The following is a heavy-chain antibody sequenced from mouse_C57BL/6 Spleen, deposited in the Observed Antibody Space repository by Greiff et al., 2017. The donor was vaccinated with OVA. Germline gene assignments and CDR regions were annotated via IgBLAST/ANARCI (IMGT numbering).Heavy chain of an antibody. Sequence: VQLQQPGAELVRPGTSVKLSCKASGYTFTSYWMHWVKQRPGQGLEWIGVIDPSDSYTNYNQKFKGKATLTVDTSSSTAYMQLSSLTSEDSAVYYCARWGDGDCGDYWGQGTTLTVSS. CDR2: IDPSDSYT. CDR1: GYTFTSYW. CDR3: ARWGDGDCGDY. J-gene: IGHJ2*01. V-gene: IGHV1-59*01. D-gene: IGHD2-13*01.